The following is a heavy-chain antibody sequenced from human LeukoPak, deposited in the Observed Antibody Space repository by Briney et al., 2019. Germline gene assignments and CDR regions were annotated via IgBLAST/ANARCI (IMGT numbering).Heavy chain of an antibody. J-gene: IGHJ5*02. CDR2: IYSGGST. Sequence: PGGSLRLSCAASGFTVSSNYMSWVRQAPGKGLEWVSVIYSGGSTYYADSVKGRFTISRDNAKNSLYLQMNSLRAEDTAVYYCAGSIVGATSWFDPWGQGTLVTVSS. CDR3: AGSIVGATSWFDP. V-gene: IGHV3-66*01. CDR1: GFTVSSNY. D-gene: IGHD1-26*01.